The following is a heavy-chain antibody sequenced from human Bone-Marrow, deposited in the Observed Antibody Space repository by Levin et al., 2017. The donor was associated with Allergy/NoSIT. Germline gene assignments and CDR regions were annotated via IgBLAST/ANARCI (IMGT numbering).Heavy chain of an antibody. D-gene: IGHD2-2*01. CDR1: GGSISSYY. CDR3: ATSACTSSSCSPRPTYYHVMDV. CDR2: LSYSGSI. J-gene: IGHJ6*04. Sequence: PSETLSLTCTVSGGSISSYYWSWIRQPPGKAMEWIGDLSYSGSINYNPSLQSRVSISVDMPKNQFSLKLSPVTAADTAVYYCATSACTSSSCSPRPTYYHVMDVWGKGTTVIVSS. V-gene: IGHV4-59*01.